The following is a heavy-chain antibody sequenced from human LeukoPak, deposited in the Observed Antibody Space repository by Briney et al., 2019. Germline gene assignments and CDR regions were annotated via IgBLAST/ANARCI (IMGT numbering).Heavy chain of an antibody. Sequence: GASVKVSCKASGYTFTSYGISWVRQAPGQGLEWMGWISAYNGNTNYAQKLQGRVTMTTDTSTSTAYMELSSLRSEDTAVYYCARGGSSPYYYYYYMDVWGKGTTVTVSS. V-gene: IGHV1-18*01. CDR2: ISAYNGNT. J-gene: IGHJ6*03. D-gene: IGHD6-6*01. CDR1: GYTFTSYG. CDR3: ARGGSSPYYYYYYMDV.